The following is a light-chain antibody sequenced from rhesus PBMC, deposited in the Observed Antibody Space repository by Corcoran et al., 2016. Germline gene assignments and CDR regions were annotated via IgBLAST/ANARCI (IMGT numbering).Light chain of an antibody. J-gene: IGLJ1*01. Sequence: QPVLTQPTSLSASPGPAARLYCTLSSGVNVDDYSIFWYQQKPGSPPRYLLYYFSDSTKGQGSGVPSRFSGSKDTSANAGLLVISGLQSEDEADYYCAIWHSSGIIFGPGTRLTVL. CDR3: AIWHSSGII. V-gene: IGLV5-69*01. CDR1: SGVNVDDYS. CDR2: YFSDSTK.